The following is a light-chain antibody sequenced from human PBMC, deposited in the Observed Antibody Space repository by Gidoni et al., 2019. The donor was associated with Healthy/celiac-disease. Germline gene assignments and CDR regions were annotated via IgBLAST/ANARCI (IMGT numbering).Light chain of an antibody. Sequence: DMEMTQSPSSLSASVGDRVTITCRASQNISSYLNWYQQKPGKAPTLLLYAASSLQRGVPSRFSGSGSGTAFTPTIISLLPADFATYYCQQRYSTPRTFGPGTKVEIK. CDR3: QQRYSTPRT. CDR1: QNISSY. V-gene: IGKV1-39*01. CDR2: AAS. J-gene: IGKJ1*01.